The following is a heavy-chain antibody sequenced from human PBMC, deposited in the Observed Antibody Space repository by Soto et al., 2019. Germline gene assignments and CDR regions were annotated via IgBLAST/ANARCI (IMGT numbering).Heavy chain of an antibody. CDR2: SYYSGTS. V-gene: IGHV4-59*04. CDR3: TRRYNWNDYYFDP. J-gene: IGHJ5*02. Sequence: PSETLSLTCTVSGGSISSYYWSWIRQPPGKGLEWVGSSYYSGTSYFNPALKGRVTISVDTSTNQFSLRLTSVTAADTAVYYCTRRYNWNDYYFDPWGQGTLVTVSS. CDR1: GGSISSYY. D-gene: IGHD1-20*01.